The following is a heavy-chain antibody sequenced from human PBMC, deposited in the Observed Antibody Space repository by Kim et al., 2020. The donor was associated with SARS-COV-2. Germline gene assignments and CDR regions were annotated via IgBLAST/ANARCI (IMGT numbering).Heavy chain of an antibody. Sequence: YDADSGKGRLTISRDNSKTTLYLQMNSLRAEDTAVYYCAKLDSSGWYDYWGQGTLVTVSS. CDR3: AKLDSSGWYDY. J-gene: IGHJ4*02. V-gene: IGHV3-23*03. D-gene: IGHD6-19*01.